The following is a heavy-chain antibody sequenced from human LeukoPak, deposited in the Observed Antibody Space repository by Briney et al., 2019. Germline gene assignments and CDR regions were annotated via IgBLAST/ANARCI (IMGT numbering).Heavy chain of an antibody. D-gene: IGHD3-10*01. CDR2: IFYSGPT. J-gene: IGHJ4*02. V-gene: IGHV4-39*01. CDR3: ARQKAFRNYYGSGTLREVYY. CDR1: GDSISSSTYC. Sequence: SEPLSLTCTVSGDSISSSTYCWGWIRQPPGKGLEWIGSIFYSGPTFYSPSLKSRATISVDTSKNHFSLNLSYVTAADTAVYYCARQKAFRNYYGSGTLREVYYWGQGTLVTVSS.